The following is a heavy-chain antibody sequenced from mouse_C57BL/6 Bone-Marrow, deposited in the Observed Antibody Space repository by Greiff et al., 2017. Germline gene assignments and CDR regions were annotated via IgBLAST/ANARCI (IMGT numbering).Heavy chain of an antibody. CDR2: ISYSGST. D-gene: IGHD1-1*01. CDR1: GYSITSDY. V-gene: IGHV3-8*01. J-gene: IGHJ2*01. CDR3: VRGGYDGSSLYYFDY. Sequence: EVQLQESGPGLAKPSQTLSLTCSVTGYSITSDYWNWFRKFPGNKLEYMGYISYSGSTYYNPSLKSRISISRDTSKNQYYLQLNSVTSEDTATYYCVRGGYDGSSLYYFDYWGQGTTLTVSS.